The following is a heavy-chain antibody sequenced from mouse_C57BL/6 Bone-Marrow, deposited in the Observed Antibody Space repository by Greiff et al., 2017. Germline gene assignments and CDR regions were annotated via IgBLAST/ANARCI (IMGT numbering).Heavy chain of an antibody. V-gene: IGHV5-2*01. CDR2: INSDGGST. Sequence: DVQLVESGGGLVQPGESLKLSCESNEYEFPSHDMSWVRTTPEKRLELVAAINSDGGSTYYPDTLERRFIIPRDNTKKTLYLQMSSLRTEDTAVYYCARQAYDYGYWYFDVWGTGTTVTVSS. D-gene: IGHD2-4*01. CDR3: ARQAYDYGYWYFDV. J-gene: IGHJ1*03. CDR1: EYEFPSHD.